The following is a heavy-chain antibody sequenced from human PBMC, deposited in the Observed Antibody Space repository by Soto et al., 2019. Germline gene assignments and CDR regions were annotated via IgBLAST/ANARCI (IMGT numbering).Heavy chain of an antibody. Sequence: ASVKGSCKASGYTFTGYYMHCVRQAPGQGLEWMGGINPNSDGTNYAQKCQGWVTMTRDRSISTAYMEMRRLRYADPAVYYCARQEAAGPPYGMEVWGQGTKVPVSS. V-gene: IGHV1-2*04. CDR2: INPNSDGT. D-gene: IGHD6-13*01. J-gene: IGHJ6*01. CDR3: ARQEAAGPPYGMEV. CDR1: GYTFTGYY.